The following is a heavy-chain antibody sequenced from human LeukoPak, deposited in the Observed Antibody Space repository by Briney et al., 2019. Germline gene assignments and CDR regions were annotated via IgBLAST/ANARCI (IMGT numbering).Heavy chain of an antibody. V-gene: IGHV3-30*02. CDR1: GFTFSSYG. Sequence: GSLRLSCAASGFTFSSYGMHWVRQAPGKGLEWVAFIRYDGSNKYYADSVKGRFTISRDNSKNTLYLQMNSLRAEDTAVYYCAKETCSSTSCYELDYWGQGTLVTVSS. CDR2: IRYDGSNK. D-gene: IGHD2-2*01. J-gene: IGHJ4*02. CDR3: AKETCSSTSCYELDY.